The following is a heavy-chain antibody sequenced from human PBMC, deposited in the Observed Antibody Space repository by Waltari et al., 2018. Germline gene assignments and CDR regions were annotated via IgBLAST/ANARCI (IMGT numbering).Heavy chain of an antibody. CDR3: RCAIGGTSDYFDS. Sequence: QVQLVQSGAEVSKPGASVKVSCKPSGYTFIERHLHWVRQAPGQGIAWMGWINPKTGDTDYAQKFQGRVTLTGDTSVSTAYMELSSLTSDDTAVYYCRCAIGGTSDYFDSWGQGTLVTVSS. D-gene: IGHD1-26*01. J-gene: IGHJ4*02. CDR2: INPKTGDT. CDR1: GYTFIERH. V-gene: IGHV1-2*02.